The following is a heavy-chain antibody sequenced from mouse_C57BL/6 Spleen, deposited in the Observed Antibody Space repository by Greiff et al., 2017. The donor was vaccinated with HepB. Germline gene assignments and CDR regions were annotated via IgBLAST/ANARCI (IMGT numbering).Heavy chain of an antibody. CDR1: GYTFTSYW. V-gene: IGHV1-69*01. Sequence: QVQLQQPGAELVMPGASVKLSCKASGYTFTSYWMHWVKQRPGQGLEWIGEIDPSDSYTNYNQKFKGKSTLTVDKSSSTAYMQLSSLTSEDSAVYYCAREKNYSYYGGQGTTLTVSS. CDR2: IDPSDSYT. CDR3: AREKNYSYY. J-gene: IGHJ2*01.